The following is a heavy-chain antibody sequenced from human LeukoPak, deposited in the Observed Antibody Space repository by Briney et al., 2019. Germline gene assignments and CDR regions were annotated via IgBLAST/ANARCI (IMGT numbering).Heavy chain of an antibody. CDR3: ARVPYSSSWYPYFDY. D-gene: IGHD6-13*01. J-gene: IGHJ4*02. Sequence: GGSLRLSCAASGFTFSSYGMHWVRQAPGKGLEWVAVIWYDGSNKYYADSVKGRFTISRDNSKNTLYLQMNSLRAEDTAVYYCARVPYSSSWYPYFDYWGQGTLVTVSS. CDR2: IWYDGSNK. CDR1: GFTFSSYG. V-gene: IGHV3-30*19.